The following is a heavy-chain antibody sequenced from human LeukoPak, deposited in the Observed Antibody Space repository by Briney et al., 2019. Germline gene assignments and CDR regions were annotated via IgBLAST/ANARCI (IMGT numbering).Heavy chain of an antibody. CDR3: ARGPRRYGSGSYFDY. D-gene: IGHD3-10*01. V-gene: IGHV4-4*07. CDR2: IYTSGST. Sequence: SETLSLTCTVSGGSISSYYWSWIRHPAGKGLELIGRIYTSGSTNYNPSLKSRVTMSVDTSKNQFSLKLSSVTAADTAVYYCARGPRRYGSGSYFDYWGQGTLVTVSS. CDR1: GGSISSYY. J-gene: IGHJ4*02.